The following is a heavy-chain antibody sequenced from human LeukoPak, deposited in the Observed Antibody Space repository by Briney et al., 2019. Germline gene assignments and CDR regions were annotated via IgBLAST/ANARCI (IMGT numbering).Heavy chain of an antibody. D-gene: IGHD4/OR15-4a*01. J-gene: IGHJ4*02. CDR3: ARRVLDYFVH. Sequence: GESLKISCKGSGYSFTTYRIGWVRQMPGKGLEWMGIIYPADSDTRYSPSFQGQVTISADKSISTAYLQWSSLKASDTAIYYCARRVLDYFVHWGQGTLVTVSS. CDR1: GYSFTTYR. V-gene: IGHV5-51*01. CDR2: IYPADSDT.